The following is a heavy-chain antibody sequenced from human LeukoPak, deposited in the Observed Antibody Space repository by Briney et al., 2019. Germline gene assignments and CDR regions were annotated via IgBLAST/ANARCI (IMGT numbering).Heavy chain of an antibody. CDR1: GYTFTGYY. CDR2: INPNSGGT. Sequence: ASVKVSCKASGYTFTGYYMHWVRQAPGQGLEWMGWINPNSGGTNYAQKFQGRVTMTRDTSISTAYMELSRLRSDDTAVYYCARALGTYRAKEMGYWGQGALVTVSS. V-gene: IGHV1-2*02. J-gene: IGHJ4*02. D-gene: IGHD1-1*01. CDR3: ARALGTYRAKEMGY.